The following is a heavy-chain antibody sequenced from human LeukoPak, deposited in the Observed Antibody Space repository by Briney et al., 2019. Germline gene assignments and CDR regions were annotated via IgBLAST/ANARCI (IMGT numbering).Heavy chain of an antibody. D-gene: IGHD2-21*02. J-gene: IGHJ3*02. V-gene: IGHV3-7*01. CDR1: GFTFSSYW. Sequence: PGGSLRLSCAASGFTFSSYWMSWVRQAPGKGLEWVANIKQDGSEKYYVDSVKGRFTISRDNAKNSLYLQMNSLRAEDTAVYYCARERAPIVVVTANACDIWGQGTMVTVSS. CDR3: ARERAPIVVVTANACDI. CDR2: IKQDGSEK.